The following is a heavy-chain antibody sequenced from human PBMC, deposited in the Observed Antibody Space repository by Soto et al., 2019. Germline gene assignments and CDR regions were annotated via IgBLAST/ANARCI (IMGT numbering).Heavy chain of an antibody. D-gene: IGHD6-6*01. V-gene: IGHV4-34*01. J-gene: IGHJ5*01. CDR3: YVGGAAPSDS. CDR1: GGSFSGYY. Sequence: QVQLQQWGAGLLKPSETLSLTCAVYGGSFSGYYWSWIRQPPGKGLEWIGEINHSGSPNNTLSLKRRVTISVDTSKNQLSLKLSSVTAADTAVYSCYVGGAAPSDSWGQGTLVTVSS. CDR2: INHSGSP.